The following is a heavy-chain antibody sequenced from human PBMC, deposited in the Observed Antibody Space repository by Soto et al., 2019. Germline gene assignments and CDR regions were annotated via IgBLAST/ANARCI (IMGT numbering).Heavy chain of an antibody. D-gene: IGHD4-17*01. CDR2: IKSKTDGGTT. CDR1: GFTFSNAW. V-gene: IGHV3-15*01. J-gene: IGHJ3*02. Sequence: EVQLVESGGGLVKPGGSLRLSCAASGFTFSNAWMSWVRQAPGKGLEWVGRIKSKTDGGTTDYAAPVKGRFTISRDDSKNTLYLQMNSLKTQDTAVYYCTTGPGPATVTTEGGAFDIWGQGTMVTVSS. CDR3: TTGPGPATVTTEGGAFDI.